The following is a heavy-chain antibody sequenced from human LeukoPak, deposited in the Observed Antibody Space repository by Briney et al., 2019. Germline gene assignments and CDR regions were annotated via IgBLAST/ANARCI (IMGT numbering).Heavy chain of an antibody. J-gene: IGHJ4*02. V-gene: IGHV3-66*01. D-gene: IGHD6-6*01. Sequence: PGGSLRLSCAASGFSVTSNHMNWVRQAPGKGLEWVSIIYTGGTTRYADSLNDRFTISRDDSINTLYLQMNSLRAEDTAVYYCARDSSSYYFDYWGQGTLVTVSS. CDR3: ARDSSSYYFDY. CDR1: GFSVTSNH. CDR2: IYTGGTT.